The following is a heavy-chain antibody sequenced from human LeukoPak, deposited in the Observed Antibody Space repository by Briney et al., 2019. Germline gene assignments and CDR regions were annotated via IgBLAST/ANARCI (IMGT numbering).Heavy chain of an antibody. CDR1: GFTFSSYA. D-gene: IGHD3-3*01. V-gene: IGHV3-23*01. CDR3: AKDKRFLEWLPSGMDV. J-gene: IGHJ6*02. Sequence: GGSLRLACAASGFTFSSYAMSWVRQAPGKGLEWVSAISGSGGSTYYADSVKGRFTISRDNSKNTLYLQMNSLRAEDTAVYYCAKDKRFLEWLPSGMDVWGQGTTVTVSS. CDR2: ISGSGGST.